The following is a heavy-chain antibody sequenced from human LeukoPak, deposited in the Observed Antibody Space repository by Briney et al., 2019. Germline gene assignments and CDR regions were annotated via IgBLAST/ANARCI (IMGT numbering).Heavy chain of an antibody. CDR1: GYTLTELS. Sequence: ASVKVSCKVSGYTLTELSMHWVRQAPGKGLEWMGGFDPKDGETIYAQKFQGRVTMTEDTSTDTAYMELSSLRSEDTAVYYCATDVSSGWYPYYFDYWGQGTLVTVSP. CDR2: FDPKDGET. D-gene: IGHD6-19*01. J-gene: IGHJ4*02. CDR3: ATDVSSGWYPYYFDY. V-gene: IGHV1-24*01.